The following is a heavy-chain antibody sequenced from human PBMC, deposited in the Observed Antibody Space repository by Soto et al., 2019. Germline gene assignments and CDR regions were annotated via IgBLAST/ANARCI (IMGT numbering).Heavy chain of an antibody. CDR1: GFTFSSYW. D-gene: IGHD3-22*01. CDR3: ARDYYDSSGYYYYYGMDV. V-gene: IGHV3-74*01. Sequence: GGSLRLSCAASGFTFSSYWMHWVRQAPGKGLVWVSRINSDGSSTSYADSVKGRFTISRDNAKNTLYLQMNSLRAEDTAVYYCARDYYDSSGYYYYYGMDVWGQGTTVTVSS. CDR2: INSDGSST. J-gene: IGHJ6*02.